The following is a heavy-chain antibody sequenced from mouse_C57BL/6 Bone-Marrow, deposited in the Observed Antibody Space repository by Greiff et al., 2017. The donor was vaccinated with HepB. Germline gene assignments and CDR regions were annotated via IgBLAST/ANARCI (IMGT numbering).Heavy chain of an antibody. V-gene: IGHV1-19*01. CDR1: GYTFTDYY. CDR2: INPYNGGT. Sequence: EVQLQQSGPVLVKPGASVKMSCKASGYTFTDYYMNWVKQSHGKSLEWIGVINPYNGGTSYNQKFKGKATLTVDKSSSTAYMELNSLTSEDSAVYYCARPNYSNYVAWFAYWGQGTLVTVSA. CDR3: ARPNYSNYVAWFAY. J-gene: IGHJ3*01. D-gene: IGHD2-5*01.